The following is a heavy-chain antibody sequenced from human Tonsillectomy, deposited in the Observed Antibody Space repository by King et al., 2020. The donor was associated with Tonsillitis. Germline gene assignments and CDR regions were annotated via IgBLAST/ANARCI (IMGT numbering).Heavy chain of an antibody. CDR1: GFTFSRYT. CDR3: AREWEGFADDYFYYTAV. D-gene: IGHD1-26*01. J-gene: IGHJ6*02. V-gene: IGHV3-21*01. Sequence: VQLVQSGGTLVKPGGSLTISCAASGFTFSRYTMIWVRQAPGKGLEWVSSITGQSSYKYYADSLRARFTVSRDNAKKALYLQMSSLRAEDTAVYFCAREWEGFADDYFYYTAVWGQGTTVTVSS. CDR2: ITGQSSYK.